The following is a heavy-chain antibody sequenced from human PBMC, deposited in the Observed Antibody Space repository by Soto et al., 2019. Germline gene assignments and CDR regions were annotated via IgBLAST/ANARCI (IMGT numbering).Heavy chain of an antibody. J-gene: IGHJ4*02. D-gene: IGHD3-9*01. Sequence: TGGSLRLSCAASGFAFSSYAMNWVRQAPGKGLEWVSGISGSGGSTSYADSVKGRFTISRDDSKNTLYLQMNSLRADDTAVYYWAKGPDIWTAYQSYFHSWGQGALVTVS. CDR2: ISGSGGST. CDR1: GFAFSSYA. CDR3: AKGPDIWTAYQSYFHS. V-gene: IGHV3-23*01.